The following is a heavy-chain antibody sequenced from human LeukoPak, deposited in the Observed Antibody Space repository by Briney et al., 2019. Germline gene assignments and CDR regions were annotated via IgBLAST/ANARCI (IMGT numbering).Heavy chain of an antibody. CDR1: GFTFSSYG. V-gene: IGHV3-23*01. Sequence: PGGSLRLSCAASGFTFSSYGMSWVRQAPGKGLEWVSGISGSGGSTFYADSVKGRFTISRDNSKNTLYLQMNSLRAEDTAVYYCAKDRAYYSDSSGYYLVRAYDYWGQGTLVTVSS. D-gene: IGHD3-22*01. CDR2: ISGSGGST. J-gene: IGHJ4*02. CDR3: AKDRAYYSDSSGYYLVRAYDY.